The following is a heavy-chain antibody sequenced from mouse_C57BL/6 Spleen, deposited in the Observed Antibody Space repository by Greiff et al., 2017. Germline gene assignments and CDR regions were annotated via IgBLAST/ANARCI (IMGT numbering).Heavy chain of an antibody. Sequence: QVQLQQPGAELVKPGASVKLSCKASGYTFTSYWMHWVKQRPGRGLEWIGSLDPNSGGTKYNEKFKSKATLTVDKPSSKAYMQLSSLTSEDSAVYYCARGDYGSSPYAMDYWGQGTSVTVSS. D-gene: IGHD1-1*01. J-gene: IGHJ4*01. CDR3: ARGDYGSSPYAMDY. CDR2: LDPNSGGT. CDR1: GYTFTSYW. V-gene: IGHV1-72*01.